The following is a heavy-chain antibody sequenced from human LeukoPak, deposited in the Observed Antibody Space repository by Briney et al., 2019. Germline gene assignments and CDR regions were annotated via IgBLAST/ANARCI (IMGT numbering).Heavy chain of an antibody. CDR2: INQVSSHI. CDR1: GFTFSSSA. V-gene: IGHV3-21*04. J-gene: IGHJ3*02. CDR3: AREVWDVFDI. D-gene: IGHD2-21*01. Sequence: GGSLRLSCAASGFTFSSSAMNWVRQAPGKGLEWVSSINQVSSHIYYADSVRGRFTISRDNAKNSLYLQMSSLRAEDTAVYYCAREVWDVFDIWGHGTMVTVSS.